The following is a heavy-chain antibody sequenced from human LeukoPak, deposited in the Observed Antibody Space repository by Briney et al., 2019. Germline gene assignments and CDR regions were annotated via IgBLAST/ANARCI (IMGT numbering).Heavy chain of an antibody. J-gene: IGHJ4*02. CDR2: INYSGNT. Sequence: PSETLSLTCTVSGDSISSYYWSWIRQPPGKGLEWTGYINYSGNTNYNPSLKSRVTISVDTSKNQFSLRLSSVTAADTAVYYCAREGRQDYVYFDYWGQGTLVTVSS. D-gene: IGHD4-17*01. V-gene: IGHV4-59*01. CDR3: AREGRQDYVYFDY. CDR1: GDSISSYY.